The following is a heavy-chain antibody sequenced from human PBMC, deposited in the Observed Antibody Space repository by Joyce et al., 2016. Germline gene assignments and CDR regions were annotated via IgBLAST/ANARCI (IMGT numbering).Heavy chain of an antibody. V-gene: IGHV2-5*02. CDR1: GFSLSTRGVG. Sequence: QITLKESGPTLVKPTQTLTLTCAFSGFSLSTRGVGVGWIRQPPGKALEWLALIYWDDDKCYSPSLKSRLTITKDTSRNQVVLTMTNMDPVDTATYYCAHRPNSGYDPSAIDFWGQGTLVTVSS. CDR2: IYWDDDK. J-gene: IGHJ4*02. CDR3: AHRPNSGYDPSAIDF. D-gene: IGHD5-12*01.